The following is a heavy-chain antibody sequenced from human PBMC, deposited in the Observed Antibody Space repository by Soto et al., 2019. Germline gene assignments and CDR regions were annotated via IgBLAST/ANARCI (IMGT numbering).Heavy chain of an antibody. Sequence: SETLSLTCTVSGGSISSSSYYWGWIRQPPGKGLEWIGNINYSGSTNYNPSLKSRVTISVDTSKNQFSLKLSSVTAADTAVYYCARAKAPLYSSSWYWFDPWGQGTLVTVSS. V-gene: IGHV4-39*01. D-gene: IGHD6-13*01. CDR3: ARAKAPLYSSSWYWFDP. J-gene: IGHJ5*02. CDR2: INYSGST. CDR1: GGSISSSSYY.